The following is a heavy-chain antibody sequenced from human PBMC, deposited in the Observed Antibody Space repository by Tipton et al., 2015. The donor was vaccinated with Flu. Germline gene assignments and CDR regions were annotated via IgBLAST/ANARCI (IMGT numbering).Heavy chain of an antibody. CDR3: VANKGGGSYFDY. D-gene: IGHD1-26*01. CDR2: VYYSGST. Sequence: TLSLTCTVSGGSLSSSNHYWGWIRQPPGKGLEWIGSVYYSGSTYYNPSLKSRVTISLDMSKNQLSLKLSSVTAADTAVYYCVANKGGGSYFDYWGQGILVTVSS. J-gene: IGHJ4*02. V-gene: IGHV4-39*01. CDR1: GGSLSSSNHY.